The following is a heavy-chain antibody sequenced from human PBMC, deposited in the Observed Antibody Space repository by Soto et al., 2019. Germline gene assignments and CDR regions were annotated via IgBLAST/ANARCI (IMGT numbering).Heavy chain of an antibody. CDR1: GFTFSSYW. J-gene: IGHJ4*02. Sequence: EVQLVESGGGLVQSGGSLRLSCAATGFTFSSYWMSWVRQAPGKGPEWVANIKQDGSEKYYVDSVKGRFTISRDNAKNSLYLQMNSLRAEDTAVYYCATSPRDRRADYWGQGTLVTVSS. V-gene: IGHV3-7*03. CDR2: IKQDGSEK. CDR3: ATSPRDRRADY.